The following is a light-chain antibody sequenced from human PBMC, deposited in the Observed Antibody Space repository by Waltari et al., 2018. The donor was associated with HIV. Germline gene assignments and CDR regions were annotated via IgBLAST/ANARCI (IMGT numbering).Light chain of an antibody. CDR3: QQYDNLPRRYT. J-gene: IGKJ3*01. CDR1: QDISNN. V-gene: IGKV1-33*01. CDR2: DAS. Sequence: DIQMTQSPSSLSASVGDRVTITCQASQDISNNLNWYQQKPVKAPKLLIYDASNLETGVPSTFSGSGSGTDFTLTISSLQPEDIATYYCQQYDNLPRRYTFGPGTKVEIK.